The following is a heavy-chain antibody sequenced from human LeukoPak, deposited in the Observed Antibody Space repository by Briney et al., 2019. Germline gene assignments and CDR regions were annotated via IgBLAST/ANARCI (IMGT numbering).Heavy chain of an antibody. V-gene: IGHV4-39*01. CDR3: ARQGGSYRRGDY. CDR1: GGSISSSSYY. CDR2: IYYSGST. J-gene: IGHJ4*02. Sequence: SETLSLTCTVSGGSISSSSYYWGWIRQPPGKGLEWIGSIYYSGSTYYNPSLKSRVTISVDTSENQFSLKLSSVTAADTAVYYCARQGGSYRRGDYWGQGTLVTVSS. D-gene: IGHD1-26*01.